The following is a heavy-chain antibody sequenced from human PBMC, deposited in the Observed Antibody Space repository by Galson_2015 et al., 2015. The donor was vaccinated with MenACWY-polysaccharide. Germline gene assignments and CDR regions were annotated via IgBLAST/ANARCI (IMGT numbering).Heavy chain of an antibody. CDR3: TKDLPDYGDYLEGY. CDR2: INGSGGTT. D-gene: IGHD4-17*01. CDR1: GFTFSSVA. Sequence: SLRLSCAASGFTFSSVAMSWVRQVPGKGLEWVSTINGSGGTTNYANSVKGRFTISRENSKNNLYLQMNSLRAEDTALYYCTKDLPDYGDYLEGYWGQGTLVTVSS. V-gene: IGHV3-23*01. J-gene: IGHJ4*02.